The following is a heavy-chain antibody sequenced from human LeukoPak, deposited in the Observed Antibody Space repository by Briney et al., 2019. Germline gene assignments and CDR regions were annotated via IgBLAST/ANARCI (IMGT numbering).Heavy chain of an antibody. CDR1: DGSINSYY. Sequence: SETLSLTCSVSDGSINSYYWNWIRRPPGKGLEWIGYIYYNGNTNYSPSLKSRVTMTVDTSKNLFFLKVSSVTAADTAVYYCARGRSNYYGMDVWGQGTTVTVSS. D-gene: IGHD1-26*01. J-gene: IGHJ6*02. CDR3: ARGRSNYYGMDV. CDR2: IYYNGNT. V-gene: IGHV4-59*01.